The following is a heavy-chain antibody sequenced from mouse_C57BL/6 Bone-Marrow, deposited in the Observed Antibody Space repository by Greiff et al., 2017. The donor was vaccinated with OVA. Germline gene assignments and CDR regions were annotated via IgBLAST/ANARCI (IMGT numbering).Heavy chain of an antibody. CDR1: GFTFSSYA. D-gene: IGHD1-1*01. J-gene: IGHJ3*01. CDR3: TRAYYGSSPAWFAY. V-gene: IGHV5-9-1*02. Sequence: EVKLVESGEGLVKPGGSLKLSCAASGFTFSSYAMSWVRQTPEKRLEWVAYISSGGDYIYYADTVKGRFTLSRDNARNTLYLQMSSLKSEDTAMYYCTRAYYGSSPAWFAYWGQGTLVTVSA. CDR2: ISSGGDYI.